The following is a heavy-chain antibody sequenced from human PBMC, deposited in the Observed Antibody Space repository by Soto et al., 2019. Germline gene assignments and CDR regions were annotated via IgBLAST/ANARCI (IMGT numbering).Heavy chain of an antibody. V-gene: IGHV1-46*03. D-gene: IGHD5-18*01. Sequence: ASVKVSCKASGYTFTIYYMHWVRQAPGQGLEWMGIINPSGGSTSYAQKFQGRVTMTRDTSTSTVYMELSSLRSEDTAVYYCARVYPSDTRYGYVGNNWFDPWGQRTLVTVSS. CDR1: GYTFTIYY. J-gene: IGHJ5*02. CDR3: ARVYPSDTRYGYVGNNWFDP. CDR2: INPSGGST.